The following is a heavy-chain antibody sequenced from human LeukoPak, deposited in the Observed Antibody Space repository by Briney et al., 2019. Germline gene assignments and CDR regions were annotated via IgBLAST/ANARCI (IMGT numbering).Heavy chain of an antibody. CDR2: IYSGGTT. J-gene: IGHJ6*02. CDR1: GFTVSSNY. V-gene: IGHV3-53*01. Sequence: PGGSLRLSCAASGFTVSSNYMTWVRQAPGKGLEWVSVIYSGGTTYYADSVKGRFTISTDNSKNTLYLQMNSLRAEDTAVYYCARSVGKVGHYYYYGMDFWGQGTTVTVSS. CDR3: ARSVGKVGHYYYYGMDF. D-gene: IGHD5/OR15-5a*01.